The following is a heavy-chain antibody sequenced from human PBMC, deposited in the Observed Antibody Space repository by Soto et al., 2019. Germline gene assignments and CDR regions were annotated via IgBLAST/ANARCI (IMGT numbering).Heavy chain of an antibody. Sequence: QVQLQESGPGLVKPSETLSLTCTVSGGSISSYYWSWIRQPPGKGLEWIGYIYYSGSTNYNPSLKRRVTISVDTSKNQFSLKLSSVTAADTAVYYCARPYSSSWYDAFDIWGQGTMVTVSS. D-gene: IGHD6-13*01. V-gene: IGHV4-59*08. CDR3: ARPYSSSWYDAFDI. J-gene: IGHJ3*02. CDR1: GGSISSYY. CDR2: IYYSGST.